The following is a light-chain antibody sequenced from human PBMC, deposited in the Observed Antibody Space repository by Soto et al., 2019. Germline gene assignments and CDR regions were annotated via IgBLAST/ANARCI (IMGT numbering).Light chain of an antibody. CDR2: DVS. Sequence: QSALTQPASVSGSPGQSITISCTGTSSDVGGYNYVSWYQQHPGKAPKLMIYDVSNRPSGVSNRFSGSKSGNTASLTISGLQDEDEAAYYCSSYTSSSTLVFGTGTKLTVL. CDR1: SSDVGGYNY. CDR3: SSYTSSSTLV. V-gene: IGLV2-14*01. J-gene: IGLJ1*01.